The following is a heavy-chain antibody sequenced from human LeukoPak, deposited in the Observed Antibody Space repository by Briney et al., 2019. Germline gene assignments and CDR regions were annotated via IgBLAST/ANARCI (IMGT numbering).Heavy chain of an antibody. V-gene: IGHV3-30*02. J-gene: IGHJ6*03. Sequence: GGSLRLSCAASEFTFSSYGMHWVRQAPGKGLEWVAFIRYDGSNKYYADSVKGRFTISRDNSKNTLYLQMNSLRAEDTAVYYCAKVGATDFPYYYYYYMDVWGKGTTVTISS. D-gene: IGHD1-26*01. CDR2: IRYDGSNK. CDR1: EFTFSSYG. CDR3: AKVGATDFPYYYYYYMDV.